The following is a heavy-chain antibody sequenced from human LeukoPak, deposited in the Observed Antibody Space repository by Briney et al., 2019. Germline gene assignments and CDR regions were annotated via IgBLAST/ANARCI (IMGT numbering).Heavy chain of an antibody. D-gene: IGHD5-18*01. CDR1: GFTFNSYG. CDR2: VSGSGINT. V-gene: IGHV3-23*01. J-gene: IGHJ4*02. CDR3: AKAQATNIYGPGC. Sequence: GGSLRLSCAASGFTFNSYGMSWVRQAPGKGLEWLSVVSGSGINTYYPESVKGRFTISRDNSRNTLYLQMNSLRAEDTAVYYCAKAQATNIYGPGCWGQGTLVTVSS.